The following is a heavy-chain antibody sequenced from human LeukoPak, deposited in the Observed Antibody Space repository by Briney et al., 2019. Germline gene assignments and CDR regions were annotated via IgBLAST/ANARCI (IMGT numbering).Heavy chain of an antibody. Sequence: PSQTLSLTCTVSGGSISSNNYYWSWIRQPAGKGLEWIGRISPSGSTNYNPSLKSRVTISVDTSKNQFTLKLSSVTAADTAVYYWGEGRYGGPPFDYGGQGTLVPV. V-gene: IGHV4-61*02. J-gene: IGHJ4*02. CDR1: GGSISSNNYY. D-gene: IGHD3-16*01. CDR2: ISPSGST. CDR3: GEGRYGGPPFDY.